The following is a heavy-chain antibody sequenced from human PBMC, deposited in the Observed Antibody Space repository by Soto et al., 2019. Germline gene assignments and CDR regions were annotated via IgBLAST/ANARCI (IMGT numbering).Heavy chain of an antibody. D-gene: IGHD3-10*01. CDR2: ISSNGGST. Sequence: EVQLVESGGGLVQPGGSLRFSCAASGFTFSSYAMHWVRQAPGKALEYVAGISSNGGSTYYGNSVKGRFTISRDNSKNTLYLQMGSLRPEDMAVYYCARDGGGVRGITKHYFDCWGQGTLVTVSS. J-gene: IGHJ4*02. CDR3: ARDGGGVRGITKHYFDC. CDR1: GFTFSSYA. V-gene: IGHV3-64*01.